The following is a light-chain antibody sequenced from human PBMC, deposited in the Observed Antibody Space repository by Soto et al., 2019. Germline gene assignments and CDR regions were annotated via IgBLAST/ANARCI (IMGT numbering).Light chain of an antibody. CDR3: QQYNNSPEYT. CDR2: GAS. CDR1: QSVSSSY. V-gene: IGKV3-20*01. Sequence: EIVLTQSPGTLSLSPGERATLSCRASQSVSSSYLAWYQQKPGQAPRLLIYGASNRATGIPARFSGSGSGTDFTLTISRLEPEDFAVYFCQQYNNSPEYTFGQGTKLEIK. J-gene: IGKJ2*01.